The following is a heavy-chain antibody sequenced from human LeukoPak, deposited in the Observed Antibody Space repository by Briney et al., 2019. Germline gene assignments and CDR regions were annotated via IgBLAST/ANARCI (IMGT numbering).Heavy chain of an antibody. J-gene: IGHJ6*02. V-gene: IGHV3-30-3*01. Sequence: GRSLRLSCAASGFTFSSYAMHWVRQAPGKGLEWVAVISYDGSNKYYADSVKGRFTISRDNSKNTLYLQMNSLRAEDTAVYYCAREISPYYRTYYYYGMDVWGQGTTVTVSS. CDR2: ISYDGSNK. D-gene: IGHD3-22*01. CDR1: GFTFSSYA. CDR3: AREISPYYRTYYYYGMDV.